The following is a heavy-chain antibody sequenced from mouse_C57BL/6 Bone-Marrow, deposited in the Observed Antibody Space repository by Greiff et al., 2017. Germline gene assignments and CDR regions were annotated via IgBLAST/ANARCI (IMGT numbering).Heavy chain of an antibody. J-gene: IGHJ2*01. Sequence: EVNVVESGGGLVKPGGSLKLSCAASGFTFSSYAMSWVRQTPEKRLEWVATISDGGSYTYYPDNVKGRFTISRDNAKNNLYLQMSHLKSEDTAMYYCARDQYYGSSSDYWGQGTTLTVSS. CDR3: ARDQYYGSSSDY. CDR1: GFTFSSYA. V-gene: IGHV5-4*01. D-gene: IGHD1-1*01. CDR2: ISDGGSYT.